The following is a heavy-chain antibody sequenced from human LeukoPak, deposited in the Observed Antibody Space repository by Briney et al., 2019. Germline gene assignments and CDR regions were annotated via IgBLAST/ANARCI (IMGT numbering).Heavy chain of an antibody. Sequence: PSETLSLTCTISGGSISSSSYYWGWIRQPPGMGLEWIGSIYYSGSTYYNPSLKSRVTISVNTSKNQFSLKLSSVTAADTAVYYCARHNPPRYYYGSGSYPPMPQFDYWGQGTLVTVSS. J-gene: IGHJ4*02. D-gene: IGHD3-10*01. V-gene: IGHV4-39*01. CDR1: GGSISSSSYY. CDR2: IYYSGST. CDR3: ARHNPPRYYYGSGSYPPMPQFDY.